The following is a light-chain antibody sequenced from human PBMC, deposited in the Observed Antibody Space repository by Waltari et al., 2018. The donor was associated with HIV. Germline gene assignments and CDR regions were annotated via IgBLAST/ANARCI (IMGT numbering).Light chain of an antibody. CDR3: CSYAGSGTFVV. J-gene: IGLJ3*02. Sequence: PGKAPKRILYDVNERPSGVSPRYSGSKSGNTASLVISGLQSEDEADCYCCSYAGSGTFVVFGGGTRLTV. V-gene: IGLV2-23*02. CDR2: DVN.